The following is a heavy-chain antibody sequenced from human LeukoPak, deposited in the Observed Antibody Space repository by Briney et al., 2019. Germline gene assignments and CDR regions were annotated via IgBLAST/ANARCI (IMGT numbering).Heavy chain of an antibody. CDR1: GFTFSDYY. Sequence: GGSLRLSCAASGFTFSDYYINWIRQAPGKGLEWLSYISSSGRTIHYADSVKGRFTISRDNAQKLLHLQMNNLRAEDTAIYYCARDLNTGMDVWGRGTTVTVSS. CDR2: ISSSGRTI. V-gene: IGHV3-11*01. CDR3: ARDLNTGMDV. J-gene: IGHJ6*02.